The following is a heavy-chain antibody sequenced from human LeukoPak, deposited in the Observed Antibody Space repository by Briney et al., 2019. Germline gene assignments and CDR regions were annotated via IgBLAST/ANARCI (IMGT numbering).Heavy chain of an antibody. CDR1: GGSISSGDYY. CDR2: IYYSGST. CDR3: ARGKQQLVYDYFDY. D-gene: IGHD6-13*01. Sequence: SQTLSLTXTVSGGSISSGDYYWSWIRQPPGKGLKWIGYIYYSGSTYYNPSLKSRVTISVDTSKNQFSLKLSSVTAADTAVYYCARGKQQLVYDYFDYWGQGTLVTVSS. V-gene: IGHV4-30-4*08. J-gene: IGHJ4*02.